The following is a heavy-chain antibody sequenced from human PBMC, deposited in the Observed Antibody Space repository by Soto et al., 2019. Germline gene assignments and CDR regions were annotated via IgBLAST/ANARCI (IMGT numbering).Heavy chain of an antibody. CDR1: GGSISSGGYY. J-gene: IGHJ4*02. Sequence: SETLSLTCTFSGGSISSGGYYWSWIRQHPGKGPEWIGYIYYSGSTYYNPSLKSRVTISVDTSKNQFSLKLSSVTAADTAVYYCARGSDQWQWLVLHFDYWGQGTLVTVSS. CDR3: ARGSDQWQWLVLHFDY. V-gene: IGHV4-31*03. D-gene: IGHD6-19*01. CDR2: IYYSGST.